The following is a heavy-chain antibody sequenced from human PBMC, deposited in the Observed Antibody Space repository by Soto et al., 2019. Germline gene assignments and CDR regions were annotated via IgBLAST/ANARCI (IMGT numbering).Heavy chain of an antibody. CDR1: GFTFSSYG. Sequence: VGSLRLSCAASGFTFSSYGMHWVRQAPGKGLEWVAVISYDGSNKYYADFVKGRFTISRDNSKNTLYLQMNSLRAEDTAVYYCAKVRYSSSSGYYYGMDVWGQGTTVTVSS. CDR2: ISYDGSNK. D-gene: IGHD6-6*01. CDR3: AKVRYSSSSGYYYGMDV. V-gene: IGHV3-30*18. J-gene: IGHJ6*02.